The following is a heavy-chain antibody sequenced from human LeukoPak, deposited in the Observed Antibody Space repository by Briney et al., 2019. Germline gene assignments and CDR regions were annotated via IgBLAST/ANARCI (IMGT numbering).Heavy chain of an antibody. CDR1: GFTFSNAW. Sequence: GGSLRLSCAASGFTFSNAWMSWVRQAPGKGLEWVGRIKSKTDGGTTDYVAPVKGRFTISRDDSKNTLYLQMNSLKTEDTAVYYCTTDSRDGSFGYWGQGTLVTVSS. V-gene: IGHV3-15*01. J-gene: IGHJ4*02. CDR3: TTDSRDGSFGY. CDR2: IKSKTDGGTT. D-gene: IGHD5-24*01.